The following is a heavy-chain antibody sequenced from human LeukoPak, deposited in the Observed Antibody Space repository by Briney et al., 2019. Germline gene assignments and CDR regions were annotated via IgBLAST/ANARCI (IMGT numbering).Heavy chain of an antibody. CDR2: IYYSGST. D-gene: IGHD3-22*01. V-gene: IGHV4-61*05. Sequence: SETLSLTCTVSGGSISSSSYYWGWIRQPPGKGLEWIGYIYYSGSTNYNPSLKSRVTISVDTSKNQFSLKLSSVTAADTAVYYCARVSLLDGSVAFDYWGQGTLVTVSS. J-gene: IGHJ4*02. CDR1: GGSISSSSYY. CDR3: ARVSLLDGSVAFDY.